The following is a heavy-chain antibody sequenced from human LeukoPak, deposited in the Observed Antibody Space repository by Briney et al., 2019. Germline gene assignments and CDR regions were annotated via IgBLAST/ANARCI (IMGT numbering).Heavy chain of an antibody. J-gene: IGHJ4*02. D-gene: IGHD3-16*02. CDR1: GYTFTGYY. CDR2: INPNSGAT. CDR3: ARDGNGNDYVWGSYRSAFDY. Sequence: ASVKVSCTASGYTFTGYYMHWVRQAPGQGLEWMGWINPNSGATNYAQKFQGRVTMTRDTSISTAYMELSRLRSDDTAVYYCARDGNGNDYVWGSYRSAFDYWGQGALVTVSS. V-gene: IGHV1-2*02.